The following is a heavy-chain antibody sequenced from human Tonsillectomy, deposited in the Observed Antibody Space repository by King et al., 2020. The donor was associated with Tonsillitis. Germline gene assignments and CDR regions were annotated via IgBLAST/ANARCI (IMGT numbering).Heavy chain of an antibody. CDR3: ARVKSGNFWAFDI. CDR2: IHYSGST. D-gene: IGHD1-26*01. V-gene: IGHV4-59*01. Sequence: QLQESGPGLVKPSETLSLTCTVSGGSISSYYWNWIRQPPGKGLEWIGFIHYSGSTNYNPSLKSRVTTSVDTSKNQFSPKLSSVTAADTAVYYCARVKSGNFWAFDIWGQGTMVTVS. J-gene: IGHJ3*02. CDR1: GGSISSYY.